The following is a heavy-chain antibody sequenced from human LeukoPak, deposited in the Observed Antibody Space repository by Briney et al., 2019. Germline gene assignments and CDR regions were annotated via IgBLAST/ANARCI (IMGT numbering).Heavy chain of an antibody. D-gene: IGHD1-26*01. Sequence: GGSLSLSCAASGFTFSSYSMNWVRQAPGKGLEWVSSISSSSSYIYYADSVKGRFTISRDNAKNSLYLEMNSLRAEDTAVYYCARQSGSNALGAFDIWGQGTMVTVSS. J-gene: IGHJ3*02. CDR2: ISSSSSYI. CDR3: ARQSGSNALGAFDI. CDR1: GFTFSSYS. V-gene: IGHV3-21*01.